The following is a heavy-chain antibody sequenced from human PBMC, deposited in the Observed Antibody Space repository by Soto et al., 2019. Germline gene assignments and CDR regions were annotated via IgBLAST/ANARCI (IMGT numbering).Heavy chain of an antibody. CDR2: IYYSGST. D-gene: IGHD5-12*01. Sequence: ETLCLTCPIYGASISSYYWSGIRQPPGKGLEWIGYIYYSGSTNYNPSLKSRVTISLDTSKNQFSLKLSSVTAADTAVYYCATDRYGGYREYYGMDVWGQGTKVTVYS. CDR3: ATDRYGGYREYYGMDV. V-gene: IGHV4-59*01. CDR1: GASISSYY. J-gene: IGHJ6*02.